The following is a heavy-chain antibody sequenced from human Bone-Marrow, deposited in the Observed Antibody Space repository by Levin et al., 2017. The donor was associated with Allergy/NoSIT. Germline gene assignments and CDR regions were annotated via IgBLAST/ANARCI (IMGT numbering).Heavy chain of an antibody. V-gene: IGHV3-30*03. CDR1: GFSFSSYG. CDR3: ARDLISGYTESPLEY. CDR2: ISDDGSKK. J-gene: IGHJ4*02. D-gene: IGHD3-9*01. Sequence: RPGGSLRLSCAASGFSFSSYGMHWVRQAPGKGLEWVALISDDGSKKYYTDSVRGRFTISRDNSKNTLYLQMNGLRAEDTAAYYCARDLISGYTESPLEYWGQGNLVTVSS.